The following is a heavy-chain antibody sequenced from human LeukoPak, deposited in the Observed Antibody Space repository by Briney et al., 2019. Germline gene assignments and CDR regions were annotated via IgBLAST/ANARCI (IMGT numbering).Heavy chain of an antibody. J-gene: IGHJ6*02. CDR1: GVTFSSYS. V-gene: IGHV3-21*01. D-gene: IGHD2-15*01. CDR2: ISSSSSYI. CDR3: ARDQVVAADYYYYGMDV. Sequence: GGSLRLSCADSGVTFSSYSLNWVRQAPGKGLEWVSSISSSSSYIYYADSVKGRFTISRDNAKNSLYLQMNSLRADDTAVYYCARDQVVAADYYYYGMDVWGQGTTVTVSS.